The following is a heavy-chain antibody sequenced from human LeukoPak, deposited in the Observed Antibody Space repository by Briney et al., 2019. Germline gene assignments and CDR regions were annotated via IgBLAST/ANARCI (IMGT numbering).Heavy chain of an antibody. CDR2: IRSDGSSK. CDR3: AKGINGGNYLDY. D-gene: IGHD4-23*01. J-gene: IGHJ4*02. CDR1: GFIFSTHA. Sequence: GGSLRLSCAASGFIFSTHAIHWVRQAPGKGLERVACIRSDGSSKYYADSVQGRFIISRDNSKNTVYVQMNSLRREDTAVYYCAKGINGGNYLDYWGQGTLVIVSS. V-gene: IGHV3-30*02.